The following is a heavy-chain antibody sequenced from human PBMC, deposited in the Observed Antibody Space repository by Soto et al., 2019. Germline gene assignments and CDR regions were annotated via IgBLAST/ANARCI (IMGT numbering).Heavy chain of an antibody. D-gene: IGHD6-6*01. J-gene: IGHJ4*02. Sequence: QVQLVQSGAEVKKPGASVKVSCKASGYTFTSYAIHWVRQAPGQRLEWMGWINAGNGNTKYSQKFQGRVTITTDTXXXXXXXXXXXXXXXXTAVYYCAREYSSSSGRSFDYWGQGTLVTVSS. CDR3: AREYSSSSGRSFDY. CDR1: GYTFTSYA. V-gene: IGHV1-3*01. CDR2: INAGNGNT.